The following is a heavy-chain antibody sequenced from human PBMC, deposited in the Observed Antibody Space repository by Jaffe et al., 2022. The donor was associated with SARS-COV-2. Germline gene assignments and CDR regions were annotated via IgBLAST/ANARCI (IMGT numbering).Heavy chain of an antibody. D-gene: IGHD2-2*01. J-gene: IGHJ4*02. CDR2: ITSSSSYI. CDR1: GFTFSIYT. V-gene: IGHV3-21*01. Sequence: EVQLVESGGGLVKPGGSLRLSCAASGFTFSIYTMNWVRQAPGKGLEWVSSITSSSSYIKYTDSVKGRFTISRDNARNSLYLQMSSLRVEDTAVYYCARLGNGIPIDYWGLGTLVTVSS. CDR3: ARLGNGIPIDY.